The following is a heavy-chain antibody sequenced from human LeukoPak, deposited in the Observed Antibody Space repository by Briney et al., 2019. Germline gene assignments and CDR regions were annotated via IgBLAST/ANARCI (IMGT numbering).Heavy chain of an antibody. CDR1: GGSISSYY. V-gene: IGHV4-59*01. J-gene: IGHJ5*02. CDR2: IYYSGST. Sequence: TSETLSLTCTVSGGSISSYYWSWIRQPPGKGLEWIGYIYYSGSTNYNPSLKSRVTISVDTSKNQFSLKLSSVTAADTAVYYCARDRASIGASRGFDPLGQGTLVTVSS. D-gene: IGHD6-6*01. CDR3: ARDRASIGASRGFDP.